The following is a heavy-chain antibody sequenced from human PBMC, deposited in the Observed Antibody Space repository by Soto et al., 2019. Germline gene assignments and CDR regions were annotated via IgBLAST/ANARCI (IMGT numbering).Heavy chain of an antibody. D-gene: IGHD3-10*01. CDR1: GWSFSGYY. V-gene: IGHV4-34*01. Sequence: SETLSLTCSVYGWSFSGYYWSWIRQPPGKGLEWIGEINHSGSTNYNPSLKSRVTISVDTSKNQFSLKLSSVTAADTAVYYCAARKKNYYYGSGRYYNGIWFDPWGQGTLVTVSS. CDR2: INHSGST. J-gene: IGHJ5*02. CDR3: AARKKNYYYGSGRYYNGIWFDP.